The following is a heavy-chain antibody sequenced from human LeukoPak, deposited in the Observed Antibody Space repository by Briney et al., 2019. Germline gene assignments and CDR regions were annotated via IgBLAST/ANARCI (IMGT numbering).Heavy chain of an antibody. Sequence: GSLRLSCAASGFTFSSYAMSWVRQPPGKGPEWIGEIYHSGSTNYNPSLKSRVTISVDKSKNQFSLNLSSVTAADTAMYYCARDRSPEGYYDSSHWDYYHGMDVWGQGTTVTVSS. D-gene: IGHD3-22*01. V-gene: IGHV4-4*02. CDR3: ARDRSPEGYYDSSHWDYYHGMDV. J-gene: IGHJ6*02. CDR2: IYHSGST. CDR1: GFTFSSYAM.